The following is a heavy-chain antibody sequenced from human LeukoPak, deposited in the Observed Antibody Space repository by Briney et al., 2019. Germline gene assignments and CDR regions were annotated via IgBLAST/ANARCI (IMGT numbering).Heavy chain of an antibody. D-gene: IGHD3-10*01. CDR2: ISSSSSYI. CDR3: AREGEVDLWFGAYYYYYMDV. CDR1: GFTFSSYS. V-gene: IGHV3-21*01. Sequence: GGSLRLSCAASGFTFSSYSMNWVRQAPGKGLEWVSSISSSSSYIYYADSVKGRFTISRDNAKNSLYLQMNSLRAEDAAVYYCAREGEVDLWFGAYYYYYMDVWGKGTTVTVSS. J-gene: IGHJ6*03.